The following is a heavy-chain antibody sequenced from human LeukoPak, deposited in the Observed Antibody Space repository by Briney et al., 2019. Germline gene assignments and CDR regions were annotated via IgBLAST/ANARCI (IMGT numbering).Heavy chain of an antibody. D-gene: IGHD5-24*01. V-gene: IGHV1-46*01. CDR3: ARIRDGYNDAYDL. CDR2: INPSGGST. CDR1: GYTFTSYY. J-gene: IGHJ3*01. Sequence: ASVKVSCKASGYTFTSYYMHWVRQAPGQGLEWMGIINPSGGSTSYAQKFQGRVTMTRDMSTSTVYMELSSLRSEDMAIYYCARIRDGYNDAYDLWGQGTVVTVPS.